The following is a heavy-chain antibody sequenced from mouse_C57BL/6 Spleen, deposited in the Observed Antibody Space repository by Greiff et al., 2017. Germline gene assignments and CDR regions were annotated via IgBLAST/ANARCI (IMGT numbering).Heavy chain of an antibody. CDR3: ARRGYYSNSFDY. D-gene: IGHD2-5*01. CDR2: IYPGSGST. J-gene: IGHJ2*01. CDR1: GYTFTSYW. V-gene: IGHV1-55*01. Sequence: VQLQQPGAELVKPGASVKMSCKASGYTFTSYWITWVKQRPGQGLEWIGDIYPGSGSTNYNEKFKSKDTLTVATSSSTAYMQLSSLTSEDSAVYYCARRGYYSNSFDYWGQGTTLTVSS.